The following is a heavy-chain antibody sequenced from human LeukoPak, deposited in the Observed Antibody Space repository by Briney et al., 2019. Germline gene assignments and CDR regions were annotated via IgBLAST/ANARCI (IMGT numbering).Heavy chain of an antibody. Sequence: GGSLRLSCAASGLAFSAYKMHWVRQAPRKGLVWVSRITTDGYTTDYADFVQGRFTTSRDNTKNTWSLEMNSLRAEDTAVYYCVVGGSPGYWGQGTLVTVSS. CDR2: ITTDGYTT. CDR3: VVGGSPGY. V-gene: IGHV3-74*01. CDR1: GLAFSAYK. D-gene: IGHD2-15*01. J-gene: IGHJ4*02.